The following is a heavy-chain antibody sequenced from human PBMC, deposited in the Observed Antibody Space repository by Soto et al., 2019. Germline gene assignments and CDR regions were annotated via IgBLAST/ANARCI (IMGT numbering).Heavy chain of an antibody. V-gene: IGHV4-59*08. D-gene: IGHD5-12*01. CDR2: IYYSGST. CDR1: GGSISSYY. CDR3: ARHPSGGIVATTIFDY. Sequence: PSETLSLTCTVSGGSISSYYWSWIRQPPGKGLEWIGYIYYSGSTNYNPSLKSRVTISVDTSKNQFSLKLSSVTAADAAVYYCARHPSGGIVATTIFDYWGQGTLVTVSS. J-gene: IGHJ4*02.